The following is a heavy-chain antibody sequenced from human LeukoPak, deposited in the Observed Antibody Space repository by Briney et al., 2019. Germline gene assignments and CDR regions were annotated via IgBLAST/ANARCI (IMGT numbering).Heavy chain of an antibody. V-gene: IGHV4-38-2*02. Sequence: SETLSLTCSVSRYSISSGYYWAWIRQPPGKGLERIGSVYHSGSAYYNASLKSRVTISVDRSKNQFFLRLSSVTAADTAVYYCARGHTRITMIRGSKSAYYFDYWGQGTLVTVSS. J-gene: IGHJ4*02. D-gene: IGHD3-10*01. CDR1: RYSISSGYY. CDR3: ARGHTRITMIRGSKSAYYFDY. CDR2: VYHSGSA.